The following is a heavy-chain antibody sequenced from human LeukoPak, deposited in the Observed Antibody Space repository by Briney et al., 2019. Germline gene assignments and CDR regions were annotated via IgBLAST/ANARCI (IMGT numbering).Heavy chain of an antibody. CDR2: ISSSSSYI. V-gene: IGHV3-21*01. CDR3: ARVGPTPINIFDY. J-gene: IGHJ4*02. CDR1: GFTFSSYS. Sequence: KPGGSLRLSCAASGFTFSSYSMNWVRQAPGKGLEWVSSISSSSSYIYYADSVKGRFTISRDNAKNSLYLQMNSLRAEDTAVYYCARVGPTPINIFDYWGQGTLVTVSS. D-gene: IGHD1-14*01.